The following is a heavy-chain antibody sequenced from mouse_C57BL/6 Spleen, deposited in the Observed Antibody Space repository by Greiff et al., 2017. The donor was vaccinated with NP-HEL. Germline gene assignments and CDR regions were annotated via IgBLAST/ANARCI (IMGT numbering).Heavy chain of an antibody. CDR1: GFTFSNYW. CDR2: IRLKSDNYAT. J-gene: IGHJ3*01. D-gene: IGHD4-1*01. Sequence: EVMLVESGGGLVQPGGSMKLSCVASGFTFSNYWMNWVRQSPEKGLEWVAQIRLKSDNYATHYAESVKGRFTISRDDSKSSVYLQMNNLRAEDTGIYYCTLLNWDRFPGFAYWGQGTLVTVSA. CDR3: TLLNWDRFPGFAY. V-gene: IGHV6-3*01.